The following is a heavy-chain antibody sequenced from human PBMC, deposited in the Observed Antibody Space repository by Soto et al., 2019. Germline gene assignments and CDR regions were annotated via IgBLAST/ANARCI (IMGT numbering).Heavy chain of an antibody. D-gene: IGHD2-8*01. CDR3: ARALSTNEGWFDP. Sequence: QVELQESGPGPVKPSETLSLTCKVSGASVSSGSYYWSWIRQPPGKGLEWIGYIYYTGTSDYNPSLKSRVTISIDTSKNQISLNLNSVTAADTAVYYCARALSTNEGWFDPWGQGRLVTVSS. V-gene: IGHV4-61*01. J-gene: IGHJ5*02. CDR2: IYYTGTS. CDR1: GASVSSGSYY.